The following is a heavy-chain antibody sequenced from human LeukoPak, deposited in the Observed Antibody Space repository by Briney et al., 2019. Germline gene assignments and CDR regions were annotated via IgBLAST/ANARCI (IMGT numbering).Heavy chain of an antibody. CDR3: ATDQRVYYDILTGYYNDSVY. CDR2: FDPEDGET. CDR1: GYTPTELS. J-gene: IGHJ4*02. Sequence: ASVKVSCKVSGYTPTELSMHWVRQAPGKGLEWMGGFDPEDGETIYAQKFQGRVTMTEDTSTDTAYMELSSLRSEDTAVYYCATDQRVYYDILTGYYNDSVYWGQGTLVTVSS. V-gene: IGHV1-24*01. D-gene: IGHD3-9*01.